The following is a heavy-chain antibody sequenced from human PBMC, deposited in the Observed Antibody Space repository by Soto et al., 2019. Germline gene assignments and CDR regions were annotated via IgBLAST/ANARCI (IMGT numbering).Heavy chain of an antibody. Sequence: SETLALTCAVYGGSFSGYDGSWIRQPPGKGLEWIGEINHSGSTNYNPSLKSRVTISVDTSKNQFSLKLSSVTAADTAVYYCARGRYSYGRYFDYWGQGTLVTVSS. J-gene: IGHJ4*02. CDR1: GGSFSGYD. V-gene: IGHV4-34*01. D-gene: IGHD5-18*01. CDR2: INHSGST. CDR3: ARGRYSYGRYFDY.